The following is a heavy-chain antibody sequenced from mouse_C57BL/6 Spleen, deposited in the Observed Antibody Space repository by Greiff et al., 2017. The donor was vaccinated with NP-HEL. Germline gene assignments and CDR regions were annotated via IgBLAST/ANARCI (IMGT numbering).Heavy chain of an antibody. CDR3: SRMKGLRSRMDY. V-gene: IGHV1-22*01. Sequence: VQLQQSGPELVKPGASVKMSCKASGYTFTDYNMHWVKQSHGKSLEWIGYINPNNGGTSYNQKFKGKATLTVNKSSSTAYMELLSLTSEDSAVYYCSRMKGLRSRMDYWGQGTSVTVSS. J-gene: IGHJ4*01. CDR2: INPNNGGT. D-gene: IGHD2-4*01. CDR1: GYTFTDYN.